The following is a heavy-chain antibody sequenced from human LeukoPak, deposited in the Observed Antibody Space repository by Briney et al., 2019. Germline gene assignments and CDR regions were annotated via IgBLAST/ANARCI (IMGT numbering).Heavy chain of an antibody. CDR3: ATFPREYYYGMDV. D-gene: IGHD5-24*01. CDR1: GYTFTGYY. V-gene: IGHV1-2*02. J-gene: IGHJ6*02. CDR2: INPNSGGT. Sequence: ASVKVSCKASGYTFTGYYMHWVRQAPGQGLEWMGWINPNSGGTNYAQKSQGRVTMTRDTSISTAYMELSRLRSDDTAVYYCATFPREYYYGMDVWGQGTTVTVSS.